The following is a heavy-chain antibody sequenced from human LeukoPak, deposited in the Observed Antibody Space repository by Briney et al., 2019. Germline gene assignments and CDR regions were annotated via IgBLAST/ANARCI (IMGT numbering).Heavy chain of an antibody. V-gene: IGHV4-59*01. J-gene: IGHJ4*02. CDR3: PERRFYDSSGYNPTYYFDY. CDR1: GDSFFGVY. CDR2: IYYRVDT. D-gene: IGHD3-22*01. Sequence: SETLSLTCTVSGDSFFGVYWSWIPPAPGKGLEWIGYIYYRVDTNYNPSLQRRVTMSVNISQKQFSLRRAPVTAADTPFYSWPERRFYDSSGYNPTYYFDYWGQGILVTVSS.